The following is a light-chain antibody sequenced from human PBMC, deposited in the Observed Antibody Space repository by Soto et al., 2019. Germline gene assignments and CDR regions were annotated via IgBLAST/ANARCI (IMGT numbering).Light chain of an antibody. CDR3: HQYGSAPWT. CDR1: QSVSSNY. CDR2: GAS. V-gene: IGKV3-20*01. J-gene: IGKJ1*01. Sequence: IVLTQSPGTLSLSPGERAALSCRASQSVSSNYVAWYQQKPGQAPRLLISGASNRATGTPDRFRGSGSGTDFTLTITRLEPEDFAVYYCHQYGSAPWTFGQGTKVDI.